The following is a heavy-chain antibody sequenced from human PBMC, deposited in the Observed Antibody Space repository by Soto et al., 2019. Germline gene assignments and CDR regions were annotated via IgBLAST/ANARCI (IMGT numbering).Heavy chain of an antibody. J-gene: IGHJ3*02. Sequence: PSETLSLTCAVYGGFVSSGSYYWSWIRQPPGKGLEWIGEMSHSGGTHFNPYLKSRVTISVDTSKNQYSLKMSSETAADTAFYYFARVERGTATTVVDAFDIWGPGTMVTVSS. CDR3: ARVERGTATTVVDAFDI. CDR1: GGFVSSGSYY. D-gene: IGHD1-1*01. CDR2: MSHSGGT. V-gene: IGHV4-61*01.